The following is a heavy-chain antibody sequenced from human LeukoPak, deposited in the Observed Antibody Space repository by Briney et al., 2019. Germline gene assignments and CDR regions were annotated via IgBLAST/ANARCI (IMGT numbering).Heavy chain of an antibody. Sequence: WVAKIKQDGSEKYYVDFVKGRFTISRDNAENSLYLQMNSLRVEDTAVYYCAARSSGNPYFWGQGTLVTVSS. CDR3: AARSSGNPYF. D-gene: IGHD1-26*01. V-gene: IGHV3-7*03. CDR2: IKQDGSEK. J-gene: IGHJ4*02.